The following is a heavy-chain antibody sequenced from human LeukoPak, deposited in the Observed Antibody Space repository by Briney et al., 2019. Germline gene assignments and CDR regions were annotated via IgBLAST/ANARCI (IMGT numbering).Heavy chain of an antibody. D-gene: IGHD4-17*01. J-gene: IGHJ4*02. Sequence: GASVKVSCKASGYTFTGYYMHWVRQAPGQGLEWMGRINPNSGGTNYAQKFQGGVTMTRDTSISTAYMELSRLRSDDTAVYYCARDGSGATVTTSGDYWGQGTLVTVSS. CDR1: GYTFTGYY. CDR2: INPNSGGT. CDR3: ARDGSGATVTTSGDY. V-gene: IGHV1-2*06.